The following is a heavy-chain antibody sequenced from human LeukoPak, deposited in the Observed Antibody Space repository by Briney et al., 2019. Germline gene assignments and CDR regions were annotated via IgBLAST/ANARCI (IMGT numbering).Heavy chain of an antibody. CDR1: GFTFSSYW. Sequence: GGSLRLSCAASGFTFSSYWMSWVRQAPGKGLEWVANIKQDGSEKYYVDSVKGRFTISRDNAKNSLYLQMNSLRAEDTAVYYCVADPGLGELFPLDYWGQGTLVTVSS. D-gene: IGHD3-10*01. CDR3: VADPGLGELFPLDY. CDR2: IKQDGSEK. J-gene: IGHJ4*02. V-gene: IGHV3-7*01.